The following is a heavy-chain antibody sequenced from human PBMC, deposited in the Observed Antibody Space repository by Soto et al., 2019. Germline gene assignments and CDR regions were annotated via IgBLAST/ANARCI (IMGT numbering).Heavy chain of an antibody. CDR3: ARDMDIVVVPAAMQAPVWFDP. CDR1: GYTFTRSG. V-gene: IGHV1-18*01. D-gene: IGHD2-2*03. J-gene: IGHJ5*02. CDR2: ISTYNGDT. Sequence: ASVKVSCKASGYTFTRSGISWVRQAPGQGLEWMGWISTYNGDTNYAQKLQRRVTMTTDTSTSTAYMELRSLRSDDTAVYYCARDMDIVVVPAAMQAPVWFDPWGQGTLVTVSS.